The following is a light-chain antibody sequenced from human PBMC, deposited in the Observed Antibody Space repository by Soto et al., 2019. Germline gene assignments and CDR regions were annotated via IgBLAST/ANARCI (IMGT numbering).Light chain of an antibody. Sequence: EIVLTQSPATLSLSPGERATLSCRASQSIRNYLAWYQQKPGQAPRLLFYDASNRATGIPPRFSGSGSGTDFILTISSLEPEDSGVYYCQQRNDWVTFGGGTKVEIK. V-gene: IGKV3-11*01. CDR3: QQRNDWVT. CDR1: QSIRNY. J-gene: IGKJ4*01. CDR2: DAS.